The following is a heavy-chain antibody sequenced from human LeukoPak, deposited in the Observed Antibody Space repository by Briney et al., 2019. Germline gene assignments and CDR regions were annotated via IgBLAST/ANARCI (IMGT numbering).Heavy chain of an antibody. CDR2: IYYSGST. V-gene: IGHV4-39*01. Sequence: SETLSLTCTVSGGSISSSSYYWGWIRQPPGKGLGWIGSIYYSGSTYYNPSLKSRVTISVDTSKNQFSLKLSSVTAADTAVYYCASNLYASGGYFAYWGQGILVTVSS. CDR1: GGSISSSSYY. D-gene: IGHD3-10*01. CDR3: ASNLYASGGYFAY. J-gene: IGHJ4*02.